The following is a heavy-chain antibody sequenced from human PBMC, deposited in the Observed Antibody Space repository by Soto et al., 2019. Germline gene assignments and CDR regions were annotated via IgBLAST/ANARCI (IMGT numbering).Heavy chain of an antibody. CDR2: INSDGSST. D-gene: IGHD6-6*01. Sequence: GGSLRLSCAASGFTFSGYWMHWVRQAPGKGLVWVSRINSDGSSTNYADSVKGRFTISRDNAKNTLYLQMNRLRVEETAVYYCARGVSSSSTTPLVYWGQGALVTVSS. CDR3: ARGVSSSSTTPLVY. CDR1: GFTFSGYW. J-gene: IGHJ4*02. V-gene: IGHV3-74*01.